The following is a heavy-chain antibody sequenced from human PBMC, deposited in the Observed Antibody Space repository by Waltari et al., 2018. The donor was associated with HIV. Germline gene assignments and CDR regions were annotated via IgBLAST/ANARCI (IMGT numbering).Heavy chain of an antibody. Sequence: DVQLVQSGAEIKKPGESLKLSCKGSGHSFTTTWLGWVRQMPGKGLDWLAIIYPDDSDTRYNPSFRGQVTISVDRSISTAHLSWRRLKTSDTGIYYCVTSAYGANSWIDYWGQGTPVTVSS. CDR2: IYPDDSDT. V-gene: IGHV5-51*01. J-gene: IGHJ4*02. D-gene: IGHD3-10*01. CDR3: VTSAYGANSWIDY. CDR1: GHSFTTTW.